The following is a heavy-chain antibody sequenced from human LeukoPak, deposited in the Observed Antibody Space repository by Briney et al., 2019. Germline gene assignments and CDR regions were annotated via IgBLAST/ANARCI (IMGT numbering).Heavy chain of an antibody. CDR1: RFTFNDYG. V-gene: IGHV3-20*04. Sequence: GGSLRLSCAASRFTFNDYGMSWVRQTPGKGLEWVSSISGSGTSTYYADSVKGRFTISRDNAENTLYLQMNSLRAEDTAMYYCTRDYSGLSWGQGALVTVSS. J-gene: IGHJ5*02. CDR2: ISGSGTST. CDR3: TRDYSGLS. D-gene: IGHD5-12*01.